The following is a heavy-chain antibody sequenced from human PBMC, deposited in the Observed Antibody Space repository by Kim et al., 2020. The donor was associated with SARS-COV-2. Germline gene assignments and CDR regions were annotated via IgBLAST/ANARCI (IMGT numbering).Heavy chain of an antibody. CDR3: ARRKVLMVYANYFDY. CDR1: GGSISSSSYY. V-gene: IGHV4-39*01. CDR2: IYYSGST. J-gene: IGHJ4*02. D-gene: IGHD2-8*01. Sequence: SETLSLTCTVSGGSISSSSYYWGWIRQPPGKGLEWIGSIYYSGSTYYNPSLKSRVTISVDTSKNQFSLKLSSVTAADTAVYYCARRKVLMVYANYFDYWGQGTLVTVSS.